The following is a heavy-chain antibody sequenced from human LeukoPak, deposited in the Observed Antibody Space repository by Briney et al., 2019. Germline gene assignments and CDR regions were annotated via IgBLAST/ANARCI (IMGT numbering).Heavy chain of an antibody. CDR1: GGSFSDYY. CDR2: INHSGST. D-gene: IGHD3-22*01. V-gene: IGHV4-34*01. CDR3: ARMWVHYDSSGYPQGYFDY. Sequence: SETLSLTCADYGGSFSDYYWSWIRQPPGKGLEWIGEINHSGSTNYNPSLKSRVNISVDTSKNQFSLKLSSVTAADTAVYYCARMWVHYDSSGYPQGYFDYWGQGTLVTVSS. J-gene: IGHJ4*02.